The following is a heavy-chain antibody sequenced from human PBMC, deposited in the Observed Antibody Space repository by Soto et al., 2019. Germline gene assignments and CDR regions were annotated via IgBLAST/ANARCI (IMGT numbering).Heavy chain of an antibody. J-gene: IGHJ5*02. CDR3: AKLPEYSYGSNNWFDP. CDR2: ISYDGSNK. Sequence: GGSLGLSSAASGFTCSSYAMHWVRQPPGQGLEWVAVISYDGSNKYYADSVKGRFTISRDNSKNTLYLQMNSLRAEDTAVYYCAKLPEYSYGSNNWFDPWGQGTLVTVSS. V-gene: IGHV3-30-3*02. D-gene: IGHD5-18*01. CDR1: GFTCSSYA.